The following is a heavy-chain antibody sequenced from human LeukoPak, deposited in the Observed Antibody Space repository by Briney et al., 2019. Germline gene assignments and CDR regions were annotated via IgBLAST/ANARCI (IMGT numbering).Heavy chain of an antibody. J-gene: IGHJ4*02. CDR3: AKDYWGLDY. V-gene: IGHV3-9*01. Sequence: GGSLRLSYAASGFTFDDYAMHWVRQAPGKGLEWVSGISWNSGSIGYADSVKGRFTISRDNAKNSLYLQMNSLKTEDTAVYYCAKDYWGLDYWGPGTPVTVSS. CDR2: ISWNSGSI. CDR1: GFTFDDYA. D-gene: IGHD7-27*01.